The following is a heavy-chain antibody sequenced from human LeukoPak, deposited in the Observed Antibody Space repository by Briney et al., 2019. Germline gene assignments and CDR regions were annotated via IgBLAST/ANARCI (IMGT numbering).Heavy chain of an antibody. CDR2: INHSGST. CDR1: GGSFSGYY. D-gene: IGHD2-15*01. J-gene: IGHJ3*02. V-gene: IGHV4-34*01. Sequence: SETLSLTCAVYGGSFSGYYWSWIRQPPGKGLEWIGEINHSGSTNYNPSLKSRVTISVDTSKNQFSLKLSSVTAADTAAYYCASHRWWAPFDIWGQGTMVTVSS. CDR3: ASHRWWAPFDI.